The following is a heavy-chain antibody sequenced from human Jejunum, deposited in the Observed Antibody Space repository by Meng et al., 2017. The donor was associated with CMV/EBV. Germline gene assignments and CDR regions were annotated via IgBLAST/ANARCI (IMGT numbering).Heavy chain of an antibody. J-gene: IGHJ4*02. V-gene: IGHV4-4*02. D-gene: IGHD2-2*02. Sequence: SISSSDYWWSWLRQPPGKGLEWIGDISPTASTRYNPSLKSRVTMSIDRSKNQFSLKVTSVTAADTALYYCARGRCTRTLCSTGTFDYWGQGTLVTVSS. CDR3: ARGRCTRTLCSTGTFDY. CDR1: SISSSDYW. CDR2: ISPTAST.